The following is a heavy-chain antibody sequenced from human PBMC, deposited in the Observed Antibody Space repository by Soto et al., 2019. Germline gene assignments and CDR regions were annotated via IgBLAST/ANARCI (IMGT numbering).Heavy chain of an antibody. CDR1: GLTFSSYG. D-gene: IGHD2-21*02. Sequence: PGGSLRLSCAASGLTFSSYGMHWVRQAPGKGLEWVAVISYDGSNKYYADSVKGRFTISRDNSKNTLYLQMNSLRAEDTAVYYCAYGSVVVTAYYYYGMDVWGQGTTVTVSS. CDR2: ISYDGSNK. V-gene: IGHV3-30*03. J-gene: IGHJ6*02. CDR3: AYGSVVVTAYYYYGMDV.